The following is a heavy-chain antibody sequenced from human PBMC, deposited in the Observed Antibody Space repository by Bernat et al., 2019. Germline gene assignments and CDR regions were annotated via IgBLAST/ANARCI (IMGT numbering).Heavy chain of an antibody. CDR1: GFTFSSYW. V-gene: IGHV3-74*01. CDR2: INSDGSST. D-gene: IGHD4/OR15-4a*01. CDR3: ARGDYGGDTFFDY. Sequence: EVQLVESGGGLVQPGGSLRLSCAASGFTFSSYWMRWVRQAPGKGLVWVSRINSDGSSTSYADSVKGRFTISRDNAKNTLYLQMNSLRAEDTAVYYCARGDYGGDTFFDYWGQGTLVTVSS. J-gene: IGHJ4*02.